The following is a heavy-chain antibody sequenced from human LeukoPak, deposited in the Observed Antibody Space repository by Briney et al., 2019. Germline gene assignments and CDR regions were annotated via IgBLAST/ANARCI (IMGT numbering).Heavy chain of an antibody. CDR1: GGTFSSYA. CDR2: IIPIFGTA. J-gene: IGHJ3*02. Sequence: SVKVSCKASGGTFSSYAISWVRQAPGQGLEWMGRIIPIFGTANYAQKFQGRATITTDESTSTAYMELSSLGSEDTAVYYCARDRAHYYDSSGLDAFDIWGQGTMVTVSS. D-gene: IGHD3-22*01. CDR3: ARDRAHYYDSSGLDAFDI. V-gene: IGHV1-69*05.